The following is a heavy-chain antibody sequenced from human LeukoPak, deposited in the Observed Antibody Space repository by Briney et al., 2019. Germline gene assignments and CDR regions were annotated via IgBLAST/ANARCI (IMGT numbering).Heavy chain of an antibody. CDR1: GFTFSTCT. D-gene: IGHD5-24*01. V-gene: IGHV3-33*08. J-gene: IGHJ4*02. CDR3: ARERMATISRYFDY. Sequence: GGSLRLSCAASGFTFSTCTMNWVRQAPGKGLEWVAVIWYDGSNKYYADSVKGRFTISRDNSKNTLYLQMNSLRAEDTAVYYCARERMATISRYFDYWGQGTLVTVSS. CDR2: IWYDGSNK.